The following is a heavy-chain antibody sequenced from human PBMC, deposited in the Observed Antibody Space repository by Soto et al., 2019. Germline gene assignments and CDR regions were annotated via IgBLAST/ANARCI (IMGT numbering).Heavy chain of an antibody. V-gene: IGHV3-23*01. CDR2: ISGSGGST. CDR1: GFTFSSYA. D-gene: IGHD2-15*01. Sequence: EVQLLASGGGLVQPGGSLRRSCAASGFTFSSYAMSLVRQAPGKGLEWVSAISGSGGSTYYADSVKGRFTISRDNSKNTLYLQMNSLRAEDTAVYYCAKSPAGYCSGGSCYSDYWGQGTLVTVSS. CDR3: AKSPAGYCSGGSCYSDY. J-gene: IGHJ4*02.